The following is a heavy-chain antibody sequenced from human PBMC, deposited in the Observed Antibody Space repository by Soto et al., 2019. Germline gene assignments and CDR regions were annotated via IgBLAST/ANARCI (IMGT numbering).Heavy chain of an antibody. Sequence: EVQLVESGGGLVQPGGSLRLSCAASGFTVSSNYMSWVRQAPGKGLEWVSVIYSGGSTYYADSVKGRFTISRDNSKNTLYLQMNSLRAEDTAVYYCASLYYYDSSGYYEGDACDIWGQGTMVTVSS. D-gene: IGHD3-22*01. CDR1: GFTVSSNY. CDR2: IYSGGST. CDR3: ASLYYYDSSGYYEGDACDI. J-gene: IGHJ3*02. V-gene: IGHV3-66*01.